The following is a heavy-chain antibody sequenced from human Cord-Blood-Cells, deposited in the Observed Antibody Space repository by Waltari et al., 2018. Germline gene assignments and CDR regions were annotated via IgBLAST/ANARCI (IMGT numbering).Heavy chain of an antibody. CDR3: ARGFLELRPFDY. J-gene: IGHJ4*02. D-gene: IGHD1-7*01. V-gene: IGHV4-34*01. CDR1: GGSFRGYY. Sequence: QVQLQQWGAGLLKPSETLSLTCAVYGGSFRGYYWSWNRQPPGKGLAWIGEITHSGSTNYNPSLKSRVTISVDTSKNQFSLKLSSVTAADTAVYYCARGFLELRPFDYWGQGTLVTVSS. CDR2: ITHSGST.